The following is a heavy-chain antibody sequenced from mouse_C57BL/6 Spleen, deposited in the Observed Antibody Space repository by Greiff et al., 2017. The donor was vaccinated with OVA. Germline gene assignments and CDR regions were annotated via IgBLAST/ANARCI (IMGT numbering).Heavy chain of an antibody. CDR1: GYTFTDYY. CDR3: ARYYGSSYDPFAY. CDR2: INPNNGGT. J-gene: IGHJ3*01. D-gene: IGHD1-1*01. Sequence: EVQLQQSGPELVKPGASVKISCMASGYTFTDYYMNWVKQSHGKSLEWIGDINPNNGGTSYNQKFKGKATLTVDKSSSTAYMELRSLTSEDSAVYYCARYYGSSYDPFAYWGQGTLVTVSA. V-gene: IGHV1-26*01.